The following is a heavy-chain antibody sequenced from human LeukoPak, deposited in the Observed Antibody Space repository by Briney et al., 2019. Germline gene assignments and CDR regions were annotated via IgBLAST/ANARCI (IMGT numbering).Heavy chain of an antibody. V-gene: IGHV4-59*01. J-gene: IGHJ5*02. Sequence: SETLSLTCTVSGGSISSYYWSWIRQPPGKGLKGIGYIYYSGSTNYNPSLKSRVTISVDTSKNQFSLKLSSVTAADTAVYYCARVITMVRGVPNWFDPWGQGTLVTVSS. D-gene: IGHD3-10*01. CDR3: ARVITMVRGVPNWFDP. CDR1: GGSISSYY. CDR2: IYYSGST.